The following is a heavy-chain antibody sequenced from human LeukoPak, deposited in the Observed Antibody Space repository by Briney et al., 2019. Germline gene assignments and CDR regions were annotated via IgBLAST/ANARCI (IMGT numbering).Heavy chain of an antibody. CDR1: GGTFSSYA. D-gene: IGHD3-22*01. Sequence: ASVKVSCKASGGTFSSYAISWVRQAPGQGLEWMGGIIPIFGTANYAQKFQGRVTITADKSTSTAYMELSSLRSEDTAVYYCARLYYYDSSGYSKVFDIWGQGTMVTVSS. CDR2: IIPIFGTA. CDR3: ARLYYYDSSGYSKVFDI. J-gene: IGHJ3*02. V-gene: IGHV1-69*06.